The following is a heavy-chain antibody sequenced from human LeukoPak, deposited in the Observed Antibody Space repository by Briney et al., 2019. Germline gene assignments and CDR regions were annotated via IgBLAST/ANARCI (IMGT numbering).Heavy chain of an antibody. Sequence: SETLSLTCTVSGGSVSSGSYYWSWIRQPPGKGLEWIGYIYYSGSTNYNPSLKSRVTISVDTSKNQFSLKLSSVTAADTAVYYCARGGVVVAATLDPWGQGTLVTASS. J-gene: IGHJ5*02. V-gene: IGHV4-61*01. CDR2: IYYSGST. D-gene: IGHD2-15*01. CDR1: GGSVSSGSYY. CDR3: ARGGVVVAATLDP.